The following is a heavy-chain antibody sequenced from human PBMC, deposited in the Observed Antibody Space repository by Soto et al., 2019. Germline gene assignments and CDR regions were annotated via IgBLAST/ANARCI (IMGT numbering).Heavy chain of an antibody. CDR1: GASFSDTNYY. D-gene: IGHD3-22*01. V-gene: IGHV4-39*02. CDR3: EGRSHIVVAAT. Sequence: NPSETLSLTCIVSGASFSDTNYYWDWIRQPPGEGLEWIGSFYYDGITYYNASLKSRVTISVDTSKNHFSLMLTSVTAADTAVHYCEGRSHIVVAATWGHGPLVTVSS. CDR2: FYYDGIT. J-gene: IGHJ4*01.